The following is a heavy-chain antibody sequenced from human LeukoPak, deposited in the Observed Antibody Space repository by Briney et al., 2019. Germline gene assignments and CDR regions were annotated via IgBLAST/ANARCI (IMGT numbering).Heavy chain of an antibody. D-gene: IGHD3-22*01. Sequence: GGSLRLSCAASGFTFSSYAMSWVRQAPGQGLEWVSTVSGNGGSTYCADSVKGRFTISRDNAKNSLYLQMNSLRAEDTAVYYCARAKYYYDSSGYDYWGQGTLVTVSS. V-gene: IGHV3-23*01. CDR3: ARAKYYYDSSGYDY. CDR1: GFTFSSYA. CDR2: VSGNGGST. J-gene: IGHJ4*02.